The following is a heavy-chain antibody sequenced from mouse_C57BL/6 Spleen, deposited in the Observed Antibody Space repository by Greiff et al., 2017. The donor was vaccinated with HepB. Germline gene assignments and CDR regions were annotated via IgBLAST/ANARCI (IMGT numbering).Heavy chain of an antibody. J-gene: IGHJ4*01. Sequence: VQLQQSGAELVKPGASVKISCKASGYTFTDYYINWVEQRPGQGLEWIGKIGPGSGSNYYNEKFKGTATLTADKPSSTAYMKLSSLTSEDSAVYCGAKTNWVYAMDYWGQGTSVTVSS. CDR3: AKTNWVYAMDY. CDR1: GYTFTDYY. V-gene: IGHV1-77*01. D-gene: IGHD4-1*01. CDR2: IGPGSGSN.